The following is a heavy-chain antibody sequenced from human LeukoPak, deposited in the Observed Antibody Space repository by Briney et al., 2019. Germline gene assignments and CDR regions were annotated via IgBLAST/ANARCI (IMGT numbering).Heavy chain of an antibody. D-gene: IGHD3-22*01. V-gene: IGHV4-38-2*02. Sequence: SETLSLTCTVSGYSISSGYYWGWIRQPPGKGLEWIGSIYHSGSTYYNPSLKSRVTISVDTSKNQFSLKLSSVTAADTAVYYCAREGISGSVYYYDSSGYSDTRFDPWGQGTLVTVSS. CDR3: AREGISGSVYYYDSSGYSDTRFDP. CDR1: GYSISSGYY. J-gene: IGHJ5*02. CDR2: IYHSGST.